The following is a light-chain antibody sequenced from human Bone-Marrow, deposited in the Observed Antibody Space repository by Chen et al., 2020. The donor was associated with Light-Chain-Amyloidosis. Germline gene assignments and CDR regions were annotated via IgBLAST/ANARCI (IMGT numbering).Light chain of an antibody. Sequence: DIQMTQSPSSLSASVGDRVTITCRASQDIVTYLNWYQQKPGKAPNLLIYSTSNLQRGVPSRFSGSGSETDFTLTISSLQPEDAATDYCQQSYSIPVFTFGPGTKVDIK. V-gene: IGKV1-39*01. J-gene: IGKJ3*01. CDR2: STS. CDR3: QQSYSIPVFT. CDR1: QDIVTY.